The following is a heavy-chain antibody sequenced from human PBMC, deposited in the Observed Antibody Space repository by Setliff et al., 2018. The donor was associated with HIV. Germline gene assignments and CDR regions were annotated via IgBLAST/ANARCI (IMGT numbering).Heavy chain of an antibody. CDR2: IYTRGST. CDR3: ARDLPELTGRSFDP. Sequence: PSETLSLTCTVSGHSITSGRYFWSWIRQRPGKGLEWLGRIYTRGSTNYNPSLKSRLSMSIDTSKNHFSLRLTSVTAADTAVYYCARDLPELTGRSFDPWGQGIQVTVSS. V-gene: IGHV4-61*02. J-gene: IGHJ5*02. CDR1: GHSITSGRYF. D-gene: IGHD7-27*01.